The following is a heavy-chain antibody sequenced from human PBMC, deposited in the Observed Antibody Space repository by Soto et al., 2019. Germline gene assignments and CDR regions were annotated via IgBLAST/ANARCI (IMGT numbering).Heavy chain of an antibody. CDR2: SSGSGGST. D-gene: IGHD3-22*01. V-gene: IGHV3-23*01. J-gene: IGHJ4*02. Sequence: EVQLLESGGGLVQPGGSLRLSCAASGFTFSSYAMSWVRQAPGKGLEWVSASSGSGGSTYYADSVKGRFTSSRDNSKNTLYLQMNSLRAEDTAVYYCAKSYDSSGYRANNYWCQGTLVTVSS. CDR3: AKSYDSSGYRANNY. CDR1: GFTFSSYA.